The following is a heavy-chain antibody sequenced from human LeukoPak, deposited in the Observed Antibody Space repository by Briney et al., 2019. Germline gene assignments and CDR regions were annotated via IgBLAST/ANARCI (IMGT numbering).Heavy chain of an antibody. D-gene: IGHD3-9*01. CDR3: ARDLRLYDDILLS. CDR1: GYTFTSYY. V-gene: IGHV1-46*01. Sequence: AASVKVSCKASGYTFTSYYMHWVRQAPGQGLEWMGMINPSGGSTRNEQKFQGRVTMTTNTSTSTVYMELSSLRDEDTAVYYCARDLRLYDDILLSWGQGTLVTVSS. CDR2: INPSGGST. J-gene: IGHJ5*02.